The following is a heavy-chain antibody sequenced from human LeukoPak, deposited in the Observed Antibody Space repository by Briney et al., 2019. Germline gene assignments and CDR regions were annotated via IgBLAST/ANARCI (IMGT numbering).Heavy chain of an antibody. Sequence: SETLSLTCTVSGGSISSYYWSWIRQPPGKGLEWLGYIYYSGSTNYNPSLKSRVTISVDTSKNQFSLKLSSVTAADTAVYYCARGGGVAGTPYNPYDYWGQGTLVTVSS. CDR1: GGSISSYY. CDR3: ARGGGVAGTPYNPYDY. V-gene: IGHV4-59*01. CDR2: IYYSGST. J-gene: IGHJ4*02. D-gene: IGHD6-19*01.